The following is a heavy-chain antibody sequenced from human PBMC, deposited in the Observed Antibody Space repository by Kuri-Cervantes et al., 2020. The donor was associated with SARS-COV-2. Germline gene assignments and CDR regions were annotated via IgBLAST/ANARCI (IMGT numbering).Heavy chain of an antibody. CDR3: AKDIGTRSTNFVTYDY. CDR2: TSYDRSNA. D-gene: IGHD2/OR15-2a*01. V-gene: IGHV3-30*18. Sequence: LSLTCAASGFIFSNYGMHCVRQSPGKGLEWVAVTSYDRSNAYYADSVRCRFTVSRDNSKNTLSLQMNGLRAEDTAVYYCAKDIGTRSTNFVTYDYWGQGTLVTVSS. J-gene: IGHJ4*02. CDR1: GFIFSNYG.